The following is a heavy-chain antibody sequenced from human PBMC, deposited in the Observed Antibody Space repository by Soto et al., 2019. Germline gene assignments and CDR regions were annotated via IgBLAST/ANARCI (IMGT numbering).Heavy chain of an antibody. CDR2: IIPIFGTA. D-gene: IGHD2-15*01. Sequence: QVPLVQSGAEVKKPGSSVKVSCKASGGTFSSYAISWVRQAPGQGLEWMGGIIPIFGTANYAQKFQGRVTITADKSTSTAYMELSSLRSEDTAVYYCARAGVVVAATSDYYYGMDVWGQGTTVTVPS. V-gene: IGHV1-69*06. CDR3: ARAGVVVAATSDYYYGMDV. CDR1: GGTFSSYA. J-gene: IGHJ6*02.